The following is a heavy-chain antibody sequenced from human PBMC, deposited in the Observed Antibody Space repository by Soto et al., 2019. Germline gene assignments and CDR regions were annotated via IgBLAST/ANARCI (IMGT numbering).Heavy chain of an antibody. Sequence: GGSLRLSCAASGFPFSNYAMTWVRQAPGKGLQWVSYISRSSSVISYADSVRGRFTVSRDNAKELVYLQMNSLKAEDTAVYHCVRGYGSGDYYAWGQGTLVTVSS. CDR2: ISRSSSVI. J-gene: IGHJ5*02. V-gene: IGHV3-48*01. D-gene: IGHD3-10*01. CDR3: VRGYGSGDYYA. CDR1: GFPFSNYA.